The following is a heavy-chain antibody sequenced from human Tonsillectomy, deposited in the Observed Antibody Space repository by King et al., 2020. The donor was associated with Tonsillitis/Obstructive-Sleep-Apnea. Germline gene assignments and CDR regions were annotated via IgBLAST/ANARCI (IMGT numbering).Heavy chain of an antibody. CDR1: GFTFSSYW. Sequence: VQLVESGGGLVQPGGSLRLSCAAPGFTFSSYWMSWVRQAPGKGLEWVANIKQDGSEKYYVDSGKGRFTISRDNAKNSLYLQMNSLRAEDTAVYYCARTHYQLLISYWGQGTLVTVSS. CDR2: IKQDGSEK. V-gene: IGHV3-7*01. CDR3: ARTHYQLLISY. J-gene: IGHJ4*02. D-gene: IGHD2-2*01.